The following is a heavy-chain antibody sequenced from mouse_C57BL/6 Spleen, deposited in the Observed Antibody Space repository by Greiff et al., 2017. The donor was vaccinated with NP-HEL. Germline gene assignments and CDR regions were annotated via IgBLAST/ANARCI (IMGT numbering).Heavy chain of an antibody. CDR3: ARVPEYDGGYYAMDY. D-gene: IGHD2-4*01. J-gene: IGHJ4*01. V-gene: IGHV1-9*01. CDR1: GYTFTGYW. CDR2: ILPGSGST. Sequence: KLSCKATGYTFTGYWIEWVKQRPGHGLEWIGEILPGSGSTNYNEKFKGKATFTADTSSNTAYMQLSSLTTEDSAIYYCARVPEYDGGYYAMDYWGQGTSVTVSS.